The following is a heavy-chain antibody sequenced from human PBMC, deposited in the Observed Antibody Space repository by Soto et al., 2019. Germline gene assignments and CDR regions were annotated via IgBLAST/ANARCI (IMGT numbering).Heavy chain of an antibody. V-gene: IGHV4-59*01. Sequence: SETLSLTCTVSGGSINYSYWTWIRQPPGKGLEWIGYISYTGSANYNASLKSRLTISVDTSKNQFSLKLSSVTAADTALYYCARVNYGDYYYSMDVWGQGTTVTVSS. D-gene: IGHD4-17*01. CDR2: ISYTGSA. CDR3: ARVNYGDYYYSMDV. J-gene: IGHJ6*02. CDR1: GGSINYSY.